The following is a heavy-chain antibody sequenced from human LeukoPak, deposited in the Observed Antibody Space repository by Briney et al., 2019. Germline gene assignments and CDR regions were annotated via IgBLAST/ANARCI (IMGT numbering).Heavy chain of an antibody. J-gene: IGHJ4*02. CDR1: GYTFTSYG. D-gene: IGHD1-26*01. CDR3: ARAGKYSGSYSSIFDY. Sequence: ASVKVSCKASGYTFTSYGISWVRQAPGQGLEWMGWISAYNGDTNYAQKLQGRVTMTTDTSTSTVYMELRSLRSDDTAAYYCARAGKYSGSYSSIFDYWGQGTLVTVSS. CDR2: ISAYNGDT. V-gene: IGHV1-18*01.